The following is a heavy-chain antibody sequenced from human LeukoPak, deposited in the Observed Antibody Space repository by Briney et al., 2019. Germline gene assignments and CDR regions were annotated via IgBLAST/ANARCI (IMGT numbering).Heavy chain of an antibody. CDR2: IKTDGSRT. V-gene: IGHV3-74*01. J-gene: IGHJ4*02. D-gene: IGHD6-13*01. Sequence: GGSLRLSCAASGFTFSSYGMHWVRQAPGKGLEWVSRIKTDGSRTNYADSVKGQFTISRDNAKNSLYLQMNSLRAEDTAVYYCARGIAAAGPLYYFDYWGQGTLVTVSS. CDR3: ARGIAAAGPLYYFDY. CDR1: GFTFSSYG.